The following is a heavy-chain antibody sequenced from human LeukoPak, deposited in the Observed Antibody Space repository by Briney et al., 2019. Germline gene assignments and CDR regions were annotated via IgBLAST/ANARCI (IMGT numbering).Heavy chain of an antibody. D-gene: IGHD6-6*01. CDR3: ARHRGSSSDYFDY. J-gene: IGHJ4*02. CDR2: FYYSGST. V-gene: IGHV4-39*01. Sequence: PSETLSLTCTVSGGSISSSSYYWGWIRQPPGKGLEWIGSFYYSGSTYYNPSLKSRVTISVDTSKNQFSLKLSSVTAADTAVYYCARHRGSSSDYFDYWGQGTLVTVSS. CDR1: GGSISSSSYY.